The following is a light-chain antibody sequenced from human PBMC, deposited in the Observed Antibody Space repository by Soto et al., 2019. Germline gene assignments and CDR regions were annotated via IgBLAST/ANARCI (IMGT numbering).Light chain of an antibody. CDR1: SGHSNYA. J-gene: IGLJ3*02. V-gene: IGLV4-69*02. CDR3: QTWGTGINWV. Sequence: QLVLTQSPSASASLGASVKLTCTLSSGHSNYAIAWHQQQPEKGPRYLMKLNSDGSHTKGDGIPDRFSGSSSGAERYLTISSLQSEDEADYYCQTWGTGINWVFGGGTQLTVL. CDR2: LNSDGSH.